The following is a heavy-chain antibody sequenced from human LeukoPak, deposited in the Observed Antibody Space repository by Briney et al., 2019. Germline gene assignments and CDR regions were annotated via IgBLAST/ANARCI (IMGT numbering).Heavy chain of an antibody. CDR3: NFFGEAVAGTTDY. V-gene: IGHV4-39*01. CDR2: IYYSGST. J-gene: IGHJ4*02. D-gene: IGHD6-19*01. Sequence: SETLSLTCTVSGGSISSSSYYWGWIRQPPGKGLEWIGSIYYSGSTYYNPSLKSRVTISVDTSKNQFSLKLSSVTAADTAVYYCNFFGEAVAGTTDYWGQGTLVTVSS. CDR1: GGSISSSSYY.